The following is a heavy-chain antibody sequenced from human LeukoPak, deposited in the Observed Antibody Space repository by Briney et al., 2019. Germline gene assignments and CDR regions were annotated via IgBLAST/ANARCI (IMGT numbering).Heavy chain of an antibody. V-gene: IGHV3-66*01. D-gene: IGHD4-17*01. J-gene: IGHJ3*02. CDR1: GFTFSSNY. CDR3: ARDPTTYGDYVSFAFDI. Sequence: SGGSLRLSCAASGFTFSSNYMSWVRQAPGKGLEWVSVIYSGGSTYYADSVKGRFTISRDNSKNTLYLQMNSLRAEDTAVYYCARDPTTYGDYVSFAFDIWGQGTMVTVSS. CDR2: IYSGGST.